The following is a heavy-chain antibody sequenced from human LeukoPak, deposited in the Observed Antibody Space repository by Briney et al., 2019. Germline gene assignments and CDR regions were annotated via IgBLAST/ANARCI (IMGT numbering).Heavy chain of an antibody. D-gene: IGHD2-15*01. CDR2: IIPIIGTA. CDR1: GGTFSSYA. CDR3: ARGSILYNNGDY. V-gene: IGHV1-69*05. Sequence: SVKVSCKASGGTFSSYAISWVRQAPGHGLEWMGRIIPIIGTANYAQKFQGRVTITTDESTSTAYMELSSLRSEDTAVYYCARGSILYNNGDYWGQGTLVTVSS. J-gene: IGHJ4*02.